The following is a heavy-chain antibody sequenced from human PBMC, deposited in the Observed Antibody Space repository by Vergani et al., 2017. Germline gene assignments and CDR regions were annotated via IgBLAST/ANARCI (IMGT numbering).Heavy chain of an antibody. D-gene: IGHD6-13*01. J-gene: IGHJ4*02. CDR2: INHSGST. CDR1: GGSFSGYY. CDR3: ARVSRAFDY. V-gene: IGHV4-34*01. Sequence: QVQLQESGPGLVKPSETLSLTCAVYGGSFSGYYWSWIRQPPGKGLEWIGEINHSGSTNYNPSLKSRVTISVDTSKNQFSLKLSSVTAADTAVYYCARVSRAFDYWGQGTLVTVSS.